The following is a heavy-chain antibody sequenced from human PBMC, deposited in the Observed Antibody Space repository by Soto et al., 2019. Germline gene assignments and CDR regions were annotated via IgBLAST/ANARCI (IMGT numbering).Heavy chain of an antibody. CDR2: ISGSGGST. CDR3: AKVKFTSPPSSADY. CDR1: GFTFSSYG. J-gene: IGHJ4*02. Sequence: XXSLRLSCAASGFTFSSYGMRWVPQAPGKGLEWVSLISGSGGSTYYADSVKGRFTISRDNSKSILYLQMNSLRAEDTAVYHCAKVKFTSPPSSADYWGPGTLVTVS. V-gene: IGHV3-23*01.